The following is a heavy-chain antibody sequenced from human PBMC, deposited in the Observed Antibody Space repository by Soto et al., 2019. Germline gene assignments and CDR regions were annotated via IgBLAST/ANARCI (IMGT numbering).Heavy chain of an antibody. Sequence: ASVKVSCKASGYTFANYCISWVRQAPGQGLEWMGWINGNNGATNYAPKVQDIITMTLDTSTGVASMALRRLRTDDTAIYYCVRDLKYLRFSGNWFECWRQGTRGTASS. CDR1: GYTFANYC. D-gene: IGHD6-19*01. CDR3: VRDLKYLRFSGNWFEC. V-gene: IGHV1-18*04. J-gene: IGHJ5*01. CDR2: INGNNGAT.